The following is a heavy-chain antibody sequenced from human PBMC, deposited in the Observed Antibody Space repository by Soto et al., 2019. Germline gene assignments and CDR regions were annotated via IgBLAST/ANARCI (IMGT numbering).Heavy chain of an antibody. V-gene: IGHV2-5*02. D-gene: IGHD4-17*01. CDR2: IYWDDDK. CDR3: AHRPRGDFNNWLDP. J-gene: IGHJ5*02. CDR1: GFSLSTSGVG. Sequence: QITLKESGPTLVKPTQTLTLTCTFSGFSLSTSGVGVGWIRQPPGMALEWLALIYWDDDKRYSPSLKSRLTITKDTSENQVVLTMTNMDPVDTATYYCAHRPRGDFNNWLDPWGQGTLVSVSS.